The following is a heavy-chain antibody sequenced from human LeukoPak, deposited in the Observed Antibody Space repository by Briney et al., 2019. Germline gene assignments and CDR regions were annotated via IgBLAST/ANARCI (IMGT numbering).Heavy chain of an antibody. CDR1: GGSISNYY. Sequence: PSETLSLTCTVSGGSISNYYWSWIRQPPGKGLEWIGCFYHSGSTNHNPSLKSRVTTSVDTSKNQFPLRLSSVTAADTAVYYCASTQQWLAFDYWGQGILVTVSS. D-gene: IGHD6-19*01. CDR3: ASTQQWLAFDY. J-gene: IGHJ4*02. CDR2: FYHSGST. V-gene: IGHV4-59*01.